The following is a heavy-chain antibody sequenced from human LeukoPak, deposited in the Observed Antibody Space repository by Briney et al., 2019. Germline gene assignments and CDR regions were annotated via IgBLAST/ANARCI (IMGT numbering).Heavy chain of an antibody. Sequence: PSETLSLTCTVSGGSISSYYWSWIRQPAGKGLEWIGRIYSTGSTHYSPSLKSRVTMSVDTSKNQFSLKLRSVTAADTAVYYCARMELERGDYWGQGTLVTVSS. CDR3: ARMELERGDY. V-gene: IGHV4-4*07. J-gene: IGHJ4*02. CDR2: IYSTGST. CDR1: GGSISSYY. D-gene: IGHD1-1*01.